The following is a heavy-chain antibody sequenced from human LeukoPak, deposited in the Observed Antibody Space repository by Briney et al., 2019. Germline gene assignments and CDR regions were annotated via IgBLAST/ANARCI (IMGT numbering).Heavy chain of an antibody. J-gene: IGHJ5*02. D-gene: IGHD1-14*01. Sequence: GGSPRLSCAASGFTFSSYWMHWVRQAPGKGLVWVSRIRTDGSSTNYADSVKGRFTISRDNAKNTLYLQMNSLRAEDTAVYYCARGQPGCWFDPWGQGTLVTVFS. CDR3: ARGQPGCWFDP. V-gene: IGHV3-74*01. CDR1: GFTFSSYW. CDR2: IRTDGSST.